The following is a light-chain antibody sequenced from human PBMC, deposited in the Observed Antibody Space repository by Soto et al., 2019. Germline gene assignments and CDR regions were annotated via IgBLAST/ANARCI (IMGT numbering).Light chain of an antibody. V-gene: IGKV3-15*01. Sequence: RGVSMSPATESVAQRERANLSCRASQSVSSTLAWYQQKPGQAPRLLIYGASTRATGIPARFSGSGAGTEFTLNSSVVKHEERGLCYCKKVPAWLLWRFAQGTKVDIK. CDR1: QSVSST. CDR3: KKVPAWLLWR. CDR2: GAS. J-gene: IGKJ1*01.